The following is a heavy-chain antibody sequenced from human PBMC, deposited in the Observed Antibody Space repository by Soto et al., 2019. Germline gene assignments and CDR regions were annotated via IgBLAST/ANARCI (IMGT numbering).Heavy chain of an antibody. D-gene: IGHD3-10*01. V-gene: IGHV2-5*02. J-gene: IGHJ4*02. CDR1: GFSLNAGAVG. CDR2: ISWDDDK. CDR3: AHLQPFVSGSGNFDY. Sequence: QITLKESGPPLVKPTQTLTLTCTFSGFSLNAGAVGVGWIRQPPGKALEWLALISWDDDKRYSPSLKSRLTITKDTSKNQIVLTMTNLDPVDTATYFCAHLQPFVSGSGNFDYWGQGTLVTVSS.